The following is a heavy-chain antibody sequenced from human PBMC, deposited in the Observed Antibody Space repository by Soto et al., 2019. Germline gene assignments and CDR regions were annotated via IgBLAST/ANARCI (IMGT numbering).Heavy chain of an antibody. V-gene: IGHV4-31*03. Sequence: QVQLQESGPGLVKPSQTLSLTCTVSGGSISSGGYYWSWIRQHPGKGLEWIGHIWHTGSTYYNPSLMSRLTIAVDTSKNQFSLKLTSVTAADTAMYYCARDDYSGSGSNAVDIWGPGTMVTVSS. CDR1: GGSISSGGYY. D-gene: IGHD3-10*01. J-gene: IGHJ3*02. CDR3: ARDDYSGSGSNAVDI. CDR2: IWHTGST.